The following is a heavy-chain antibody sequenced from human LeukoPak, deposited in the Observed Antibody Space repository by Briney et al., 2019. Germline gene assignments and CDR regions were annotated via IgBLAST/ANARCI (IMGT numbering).Heavy chain of an antibody. V-gene: IGHV1-8*01. Sequence: ASVKVSCKASGYTFTSYDINWVRQAPGQGLEWMGWMNPNSGNTGYAQKFQGRVTMTRNTSISTAYMELSSLRSEDTAVYYCARESITIFGVVDYNWFDPWGQGTLVTVSS. CDR3: ARESITIFGVVDYNWFDP. CDR2: MNPNSGNT. J-gene: IGHJ5*02. CDR1: GYTFTSYD. D-gene: IGHD3-3*01.